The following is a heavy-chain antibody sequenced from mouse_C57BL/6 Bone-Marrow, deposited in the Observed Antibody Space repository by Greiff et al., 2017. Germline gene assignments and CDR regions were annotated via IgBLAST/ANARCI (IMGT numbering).Heavy chain of an antibody. V-gene: IGHV3-6*01. CDR3: ASSYY. CDR2: ISYDGSN. Sequence: EVKLMESGPGLVKPSQSLSLTCSVTGYSITSGYYWNWIRQFPGNKLEWMGYISYDGSNNYNPSLKNRISITRDTSKNQFCLKLNSVTTEDTATYYCASSYYWGQGTTLTVSS. D-gene: IGHD1-1*01. CDR1: GYSITSGYY. J-gene: IGHJ2*01.